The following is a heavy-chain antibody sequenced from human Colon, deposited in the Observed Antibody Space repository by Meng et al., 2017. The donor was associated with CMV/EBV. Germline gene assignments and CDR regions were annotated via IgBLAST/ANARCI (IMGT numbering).Heavy chain of an antibody. CDR2: ISPTSTNI. CDR3: ARASNSSFDP. CDR1: GLSSYN. D-gene: IGHD4-11*01. Sequence: GESLKISCVASGLSSYNILWVRQAPGKGLEWVSSISPTSTNIFYADSVRGRFSVSRDNAQNSVYLQMNSLRAEDTAVYYCARASNSSFDPWGQGTLVTVSS. V-gene: IGHV3-21*01. J-gene: IGHJ5*02.